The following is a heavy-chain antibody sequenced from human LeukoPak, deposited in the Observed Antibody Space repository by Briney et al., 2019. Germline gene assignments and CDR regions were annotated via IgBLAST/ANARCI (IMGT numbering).Heavy chain of an antibody. D-gene: IGHD5-12*01. CDR3: ARDLGSGYDCVR. V-gene: IGHV1-8*01. Sequence: ASVKVSCKASGYTFTSYDINWVRQATGQGLEWMGWMNPNSGNTGYAQKFQGRVTMTRDMSTSTVYMELSSLRSEDTAVYYCARDLGSGYDCVRWGQGTLVTVSS. CDR2: MNPNSGNT. J-gene: IGHJ4*02. CDR1: GYTFTSYD.